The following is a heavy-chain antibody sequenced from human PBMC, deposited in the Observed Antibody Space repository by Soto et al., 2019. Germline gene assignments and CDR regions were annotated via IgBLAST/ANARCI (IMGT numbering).Heavy chain of an antibody. Sequence: GGSLRLSCAASGFTFSSYAMHWVRQAPGKGLEWVAVISYDGSNKYYADSVKGRFTISRDNSKNTLYLQMNSLRAEDTAVYYCARVRVGATTLSEFDYWGQGTLVTVSS. J-gene: IGHJ4*02. CDR3: ARVRVGATTLSEFDY. CDR1: GFTFSSYA. CDR2: ISYDGSNK. V-gene: IGHV3-30-3*01. D-gene: IGHD1-26*01.